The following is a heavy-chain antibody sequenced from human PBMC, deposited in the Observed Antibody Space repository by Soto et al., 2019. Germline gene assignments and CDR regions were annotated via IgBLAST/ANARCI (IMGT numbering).Heavy chain of an antibody. J-gene: IGHJ6*02. CDR2: INPNSGGT. CDR1: GYTFTGYY. D-gene: IGHD3-3*01. V-gene: IGHV1-2*02. Sequence: GASVKVSCKASGYTFTGYYMHWVRQAPGQGLEWMGWINPNSGGTNYAQKFQGRVTMTRDTSISTAYMELSRLRSDDTAVYYCARAGDYDFWSGYPPEVLYSGVDVWGQGTTVTVSS. CDR3: ARAGDYDFWSGYPPEVLYSGVDV.